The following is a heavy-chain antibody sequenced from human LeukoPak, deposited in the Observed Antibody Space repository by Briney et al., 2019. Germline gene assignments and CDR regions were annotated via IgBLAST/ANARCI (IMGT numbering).Heavy chain of an antibody. CDR2: IYYSGST. D-gene: IGHD3-3*01. V-gene: IGHV4-59*12. Sequence: PSETLSLTCTVSSGSIISSYWNWIRQPPGKGLDWIGYIYYSGSTNYNPSLKSRVIISVDRSKNQFSLKLSSVTAADTAVYYCAREGFFGVISDYYYYMDVWGKGTTVTVSS. CDR1: SGSIISSY. CDR3: AREGFFGVISDYYYYMDV. J-gene: IGHJ6*03.